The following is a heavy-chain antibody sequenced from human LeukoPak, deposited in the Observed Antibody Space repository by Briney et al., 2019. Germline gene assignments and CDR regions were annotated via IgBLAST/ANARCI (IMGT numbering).Heavy chain of an antibody. D-gene: IGHD6-19*01. CDR3: VKNNGWFHLAQ. J-gene: IGHJ4*02. V-gene: IGHV3-7*03. CDR2: IKTDGSES. Sequence: GGSLRLSCAASGFNFRDHWMDWVRQAPGKGLEWVGHIKTDGSESYYLDSLRGRFGISRDNTNNALYLQMNSLRVEDTAVYYCVKNNGWFHLAQWGQGTLVTVSS. CDR1: GFNFRDHW.